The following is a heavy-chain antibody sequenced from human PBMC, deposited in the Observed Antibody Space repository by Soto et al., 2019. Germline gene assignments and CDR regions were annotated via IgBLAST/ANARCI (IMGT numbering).Heavy chain of an antibody. D-gene: IGHD3-22*01. J-gene: IGHJ4*02. V-gene: IGHV1-69*05. CDR1: GTTFSNYA. Sequence: QVRLVQSGAEVKKTGSSVKVSCKASGTTFSNYAIGWVRQAPGQGLEWMGGIILPFGTPNYAQKFQGRVTXTXHESMTTVYMELRGLRFEDTAVYYCVRGPDYEGYYYWGQGSLVTVSS. CDR2: IILPFGTP. CDR3: VRGPDYEGYYY.